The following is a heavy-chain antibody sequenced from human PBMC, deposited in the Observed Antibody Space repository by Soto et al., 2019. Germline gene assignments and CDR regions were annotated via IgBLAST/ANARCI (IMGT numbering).Heavy chain of an antibody. CDR2: ISYDGSNK. J-gene: IGHJ6*02. V-gene: IGHV3-30*18. CDR1: GFTFSSYG. D-gene: IGHD5-18*01. Sequence: QVQLVESGGGVVQPGRSLRLSCAASGFTFSSYGMHWVRQAPGKGLEWVAVISYDGSNKYYADSVKGRFTISRDNSKNPVHPQMNCLRAEDTAVYYCAKGGSYGHYYYYGMDVWGQGTTVTVSS. CDR3: AKGGSYGHYYYYGMDV.